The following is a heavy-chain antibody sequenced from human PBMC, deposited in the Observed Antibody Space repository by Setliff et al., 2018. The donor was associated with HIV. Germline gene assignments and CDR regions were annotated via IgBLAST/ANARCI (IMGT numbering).Heavy chain of an antibody. CDR2: IIPLFGRA. CDR3: ARETAPAHYYGSGSYRLHAFDV. V-gene: IGHV1-69*13. J-gene: IGHJ3*01. Sequence: GASVKVSCKASGGILSTYATIWVRQAPGQGLEWLGGIIPLFGRASYAQKFQGRVTITADESTNTAYMELSSLRSGDTAVYYCARETAPAHYYGSGSYRLHAFDVWGQGTMVT. D-gene: IGHD3-10*01. CDR1: GGILSTYA.